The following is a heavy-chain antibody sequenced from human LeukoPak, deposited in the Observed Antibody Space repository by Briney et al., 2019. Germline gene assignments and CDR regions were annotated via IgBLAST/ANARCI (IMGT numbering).Heavy chain of an antibody. CDR3: ARRWGNIVGVTYEY. J-gene: IGHJ4*02. CDR1: GSSITSVSHY. CDR2: IYYTGSA. Sequence: SETLSLTCTISGSSITSVSHYWGWIRQPPGKGLEWIGDIYYTGSAYYSPSLRSRVTMSVHTSENQFSLRLNSVAAVDTAVYYCARRWGNIVGVTYEYWGQGTLVTVSS. D-gene: IGHD3-16*01. V-gene: IGHV4-39*01.